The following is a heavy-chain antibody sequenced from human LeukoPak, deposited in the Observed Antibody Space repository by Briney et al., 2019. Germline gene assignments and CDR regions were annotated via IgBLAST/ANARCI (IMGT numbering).Heavy chain of an antibody. CDR3: VGGYNFDY. J-gene: IGHJ4*02. V-gene: IGHV4-59*01. Sequence: SETLSLTCTVSGGSISSYYWIWIRQPPGKGLEWIGYIRYSGSTNFNPSLKNRVTIAVDTSKNQVFLKLTSVTAADTAVYYCVGGYNFDYWGQGTLVTVSS. D-gene: IGHD2-2*02. CDR2: IRYSGST. CDR1: GGSISSYY.